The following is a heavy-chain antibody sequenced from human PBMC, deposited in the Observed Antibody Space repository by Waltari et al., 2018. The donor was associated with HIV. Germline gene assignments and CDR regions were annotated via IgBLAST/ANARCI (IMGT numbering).Heavy chain of an antibody. CDR2: IKQDGSEK. V-gene: IGHV3-7*01. CDR3: ARDRYCSSTSCYWRDAFDI. J-gene: IGHJ3*02. Sequence: EVQLVESGGGLVQPGGSLRLSCAASGFTFSSYWMSWVRQAPGKGLEWVANIKQDGSEKYYVDSGKGRFTIARDNANNSLYLQMNSLRAEDTAVYYCARDRYCSSTSCYWRDAFDIWGQGTMVTVSS. D-gene: IGHD2-2*01. CDR1: GFTFSSYW.